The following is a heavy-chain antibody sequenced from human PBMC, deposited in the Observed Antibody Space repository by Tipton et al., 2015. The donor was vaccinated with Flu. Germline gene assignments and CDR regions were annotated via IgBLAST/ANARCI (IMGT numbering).Heavy chain of an antibody. D-gene: IGHD2-15*01. CDR1: GFTFSSYA. CDR3: AKLALVVVAFRGLDY. J-gene: IGHJ4*02. CDR2: ISGSGGST. Sequence: SLRLSCAASGFTFSSYAMSWVRQAPGKGLEWVSAISGSGGSTYYADSVKGRFTTSRDNSKITLYLQMNSLRAEDTAVYYCAKLALVVVAFRGLDYWGQGTLVTVSS. V-gene: IGHV3-23*01.